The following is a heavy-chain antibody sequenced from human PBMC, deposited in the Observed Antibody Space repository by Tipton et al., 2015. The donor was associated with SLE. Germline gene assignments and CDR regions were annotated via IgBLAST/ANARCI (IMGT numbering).Heavy chain of an antibody. V-gene: IGHV4-34*01. CDR3: ARRYDRWVEGVDYFDF. CDR2: INHSGST. Sequence: LRLSCAASGFTFSSYSMNWVRQAPGKGLEWIGAINHSGSTSYNPSLQSRVTTSIDTSKSQFSLKLTSVTAADTAIYYCARRYDRWVEGVDYFDFWGPGTQVTVSS. J-gene: IGHJ4*02. CDR1: GFTFSSYS. D-gene: IGHD3-16*02.